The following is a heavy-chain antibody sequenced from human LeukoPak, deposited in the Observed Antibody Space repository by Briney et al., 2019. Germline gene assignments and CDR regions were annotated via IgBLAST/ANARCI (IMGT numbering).Heavy chain of an antibody. CDR1: GGTFSSYA. CDR3: ARSYSGYEINWFDP. V-gene: IGHV1-69*13. J-gene: IGHJ5*02. D-gene: IGHD5-12*01. CDR2: IIPIFGTA. Sequence: GASVKVSCKASGGTFSSYAISWVRQALGQGLEWVGGIIPIFGTANYAQKFQGRVTITADESTSTAYMELSSLRSEDTAVYYCARSYSGYEINWFDPWGQGTLVTVSS.